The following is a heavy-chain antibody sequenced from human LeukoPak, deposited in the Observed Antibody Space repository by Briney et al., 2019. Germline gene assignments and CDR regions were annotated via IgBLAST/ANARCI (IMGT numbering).Heavy chain of an antibody. V-gene: IGHV3-23*01. J-gene: IGHJ4*02. D-gene: IGHD4-17*01. CDR1: GFTFSRYA. CDR2: ISGSGDST. Sequence: GGSLRLSCAASGFTFSRYAMTWVRQPPGKGLEWVSVISGSGDSTYYGDSVRGRFTVSRDNSKNTLYLQMNSLRAEDTAVYYCARERWWTVTTLDYWGQGTLVTVSS. CDR3: ARERWWTVTTLDY.